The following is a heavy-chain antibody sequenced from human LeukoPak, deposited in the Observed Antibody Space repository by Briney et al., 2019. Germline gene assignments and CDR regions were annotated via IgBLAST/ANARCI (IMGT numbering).Heavy chain of an antibody. Sequence: PGGSLRLSCAASGFTFSSYAMHWVRQAPGKGLEWVAVMSHDGGNKYYADSVKGRFTISRDDSKNTLYLQMNSLRAEDTAVYYCAREGVSLNFDYWGQGTLVTVSS. CDR1: GFTFSSYA. D-gene: IGHD6-13*01. J-gene: IGHJ4*02. CDR2: MSHDGGNK. V-gene: IGHV3-30*04. CDR3: AREGVSLNFDY.